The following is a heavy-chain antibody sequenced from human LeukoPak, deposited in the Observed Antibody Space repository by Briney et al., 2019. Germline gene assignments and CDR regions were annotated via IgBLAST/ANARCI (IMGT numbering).Heavy chain of an antibody. CDR3: ARAGYSSGWFVPFDL. CDR2: IYPGDSDT. J-gene: IGHJ4*02. Sequence: GESLKISCQGSGYSFSSYWIAWVRQMPGKGLEWMGIIYPGDSDTTYSPSFQGQVTISADKSISTAYLQWSSLKASDTAMYYCARAGYSSGWFVPFDLWGQGTLVTVSS. V-gene: IGHV5-51*01. D-gene: IGHD6-19*01. CDR1: GYSFSSYW.